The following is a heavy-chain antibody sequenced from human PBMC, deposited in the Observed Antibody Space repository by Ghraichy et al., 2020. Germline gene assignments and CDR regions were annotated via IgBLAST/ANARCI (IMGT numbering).Heavy chain of an antibody. V-gene: IGHV3-23*01. CDR1: GFSFSTYA. J-gene: IGHJ4*02. D-gene: IGHD1-26*01. CDR2: ISNGGGTT. CDR3: AKSRRESYAFDY. Sequence: GESLNISCATFGFSFSTYAMSWVRQAPGKGLEWVSTISNGGGTTYYADSVKGRFTISRDNSKNTLHLQMNSLRADDTAVYYCAKSRRESYAFDYWGQGTQVTVSS.